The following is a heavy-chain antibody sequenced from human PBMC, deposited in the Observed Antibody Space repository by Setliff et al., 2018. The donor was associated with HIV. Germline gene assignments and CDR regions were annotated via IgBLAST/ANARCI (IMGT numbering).Heavy chain of an antibody. Sequence: GGSLRLSCAASGFTFSNFGMYWVRQAPGKGLEWVTFIRYDGNNQNYADSVKGRFTISRDNSKNTLYLQMNSLRTEDTAVYYCAKGSTVAVLDYWGQGTLVTVSS. J-gene: IGHJ4*02. CDR3: AKGSTVAVLDY. CDR2: IRYDGNNQ. V-gene: IGHV3-30*02. D-gene: IGHD6-19*01. CDR1: GFTFSNFG.